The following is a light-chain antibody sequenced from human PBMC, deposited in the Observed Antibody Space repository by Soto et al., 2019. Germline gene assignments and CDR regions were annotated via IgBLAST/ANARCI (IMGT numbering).Light chain of an antibody. Sequence: QSVLTQPASVSGSPGQSITISCTGTSSDIGNYNLVSWYQQHPGKAPKLMIYEVSKRPSGVSNRFSVSKSGNTASLTISGLQAEDEADYYCCSYAGSTTYVFGTGTKLTV. V-gene: IGLV2-23*02. J-gene: IGLJ1*01. CDR3: CSYAGSTTYV. CDR2: EVS. CDR1: SSDIGNYNL.